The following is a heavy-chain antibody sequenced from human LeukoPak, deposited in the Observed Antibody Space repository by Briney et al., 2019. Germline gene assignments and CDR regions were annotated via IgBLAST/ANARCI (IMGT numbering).Heavy chain of an antibody. Sequence: SETLSLTCTVSSGSISSYYWSWVWHPPAKGQEWIGFVYYTGSTNYSPSLKSRVTISLDTSRNQFSLKLSSVTAADTAVYYCAKSNGYGLIDIWGQGTMVTVSS. CDR2: VYYTGST. V-gene: IGHV4-59*12. D-gene: IGHD3-22*01. CDR1: SGSISSYY. J-gene: IGHJ3*02. CDR3: AKSNGYGLIDI.